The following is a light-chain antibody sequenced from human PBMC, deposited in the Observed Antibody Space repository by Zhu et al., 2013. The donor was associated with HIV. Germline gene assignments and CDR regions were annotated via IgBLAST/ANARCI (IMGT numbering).Light chain of an antibody. Sequence: EIVMTQSPDRLSVSPGERATLSCRASQSIGSNLAWYQLKPGQAPRLLINGASTRASGIPGRFSGSGLGTEFSLTISSLQSENFATYHCQQYYSYSVTFGGGTKVEIK. J-gene: IGKJ4*01. CDR3: QQYYSYSVT. V-gene: IGKV3-15*01. CDR2: GAS. CDR1: QSIGSN.